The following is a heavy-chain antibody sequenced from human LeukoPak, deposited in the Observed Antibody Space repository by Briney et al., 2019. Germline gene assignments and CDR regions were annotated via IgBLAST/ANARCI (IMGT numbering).Heavy chain of an antibody. CDR3: ARALYWLGQFDY. CDR1: GGSISSYY. V-gene: IGHV4-59*12. J-gene: IGHJ4*02. CDR2: IYYSGST. D-gene: IGHD2-8*02. Sequence: PSETLSLTCTVSGGSISSYYWSRIRQPPGKGLEWIGYIYYSGSTNYNPSLKSRVTISVDTSKNQFSLKLSSVTAADTAVYYCARALYWLGQFDYWGQGTLVTVSS.